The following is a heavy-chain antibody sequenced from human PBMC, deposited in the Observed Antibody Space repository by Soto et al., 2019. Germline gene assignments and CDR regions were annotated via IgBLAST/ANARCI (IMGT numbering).Heavy chain of an antibody. CDR2: IYHSGST. Sequence: QLQLQESGSGLVKPSQTLSLTCAVSGGPISSGGYSWSWIRQPPGKGLEWIGYIYHSGSTYYNPSLKSRVTISVDRSKNQCSRKLSSVTAADTAVYYCAAGGGLPRYYWGQGTLVTVSS. CDR1: GGPISSGGYS. CDR3: AAGGGLPRYY. D-gene: IGHD5-12*01. J-gene: IGHJ4*02. V-gene: IGHV4-30-2*01.